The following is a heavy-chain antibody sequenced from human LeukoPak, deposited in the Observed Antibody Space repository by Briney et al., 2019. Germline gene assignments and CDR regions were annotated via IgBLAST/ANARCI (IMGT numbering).Heavy chain of an antibody. D-gene: IGHD2-8*01. CDR2: TNPSGNT. CDR1: GGTNNSHY. J-gene: IGHJ5*02. V-gene: IGHV4-4*09. CDR3: ATNAPKNGWFDP. Sequence: KPSETLSLTCTVSGGTNNSHYWRWIPQPPGMGLEWIGYTNPSGNTNYSPSLKSRITLSIAPSRNQFSLTTSSVTAADPVLYLCATNAPKNGWFDPWGQGTLVTASS.